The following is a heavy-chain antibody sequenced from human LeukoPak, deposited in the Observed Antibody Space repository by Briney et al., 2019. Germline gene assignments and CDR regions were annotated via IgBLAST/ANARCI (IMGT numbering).Heavy chain of an antibody. J-gene: IGHJ4*02. V-gene: IGHV4-4*07. Sequence: PSEPLSLTCTVTGGSISSYYWSWIRQPAGKGLESIGHIYSSGSTNYNPSLKSRVTISVDTSKSQFSLKLSSVTAADTAVYYCAREEEMEGPYFDYWGQGTLVTVSS. CDR1: GGSISSYY. CDR2: IYSSGST. D-gene: IGHD1-1*01. CDR3: AREEEMEGPYFDY.